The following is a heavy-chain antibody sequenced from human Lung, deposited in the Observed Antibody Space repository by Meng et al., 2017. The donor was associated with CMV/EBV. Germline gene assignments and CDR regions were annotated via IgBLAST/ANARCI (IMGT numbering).Heavy chain of an antibody. Sequence: GGSLRLXCAASGFTFSSYAMNWVRQAPGKGLEWVSSISSSSTFKHYADSMKGRFTISRDNTKNSLYLQMSGLRAEDTALYYCARDLLGTRDYFDSWGQGPLVTVSS. CDR2: ISSSSTFK. CDR3: ARDLLGTRDYFDS. CDR1: GFTFSSYA. D-gene: IGHD7-27*01. V-gene: IGHV3-21*01. J-gene: IGHJ4*02.